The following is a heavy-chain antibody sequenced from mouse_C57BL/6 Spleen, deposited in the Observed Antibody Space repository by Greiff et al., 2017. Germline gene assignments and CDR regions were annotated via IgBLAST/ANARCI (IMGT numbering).Heavy chain of an antibody. D-gene: IGHD2-2*01. CDR2: INPNYGTT. V-gene: IGHV1-39*01. CDR1: GYSFTDYN. J-gene: IGHJ3*01. CDR3: ATSYGYGEAWFAY. Sequence: EVQLQQSGPELVKPGASVKISCKASGYSFTDYNVNWVKQSNGKSLEWIGVINPNYGTTSYNQKFKGKATLTVDQSSSPAYMQLNSLTSEDSAVYYCATSYGYGEAWFAYWGQGTLVTVSA.